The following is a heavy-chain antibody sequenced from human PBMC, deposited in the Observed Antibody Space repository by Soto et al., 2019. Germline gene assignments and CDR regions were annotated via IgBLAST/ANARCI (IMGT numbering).Heavy chain of an antibody. CDR2: TSPILDVA. D-gene: IGHD5-12*01. Sequence: QVQLVQSGAEVKKPGSSVKVSCKASGGTFSTSTFTWVRQAPGQGLEWMGRTSPILDVADYAQDFQGRVTILADKSTSTAYMELTSLTSKDPAVYYCARDSRIRSTYSVYDAIDSWGQGTLVTVSS. V-gene: IGHV1-69*08. CDR3: ARDSRIRSTYSVYDAIDS. J-gene: IGHJ4*02. CDR1: GGTFSTST.